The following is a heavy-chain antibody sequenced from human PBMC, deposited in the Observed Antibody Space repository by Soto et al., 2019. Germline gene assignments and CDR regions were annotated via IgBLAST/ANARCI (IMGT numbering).Heavy chain of an antibody. Sequence: QVQLQESGPGLVKPSQTLSLTCTVSGGSISSGGYYWSWIRQHPGKGLEWIGYIDYSGSTYYNPSLKSRVTISVDTSKNQFSLKLSSVTAADTAVYYCARDPARCIAAAGTGGAAGLDPWGQGTLVTVSS. CDR3: ARDPARCIAAAGTGGAAGLDP. D-gene: IGHD6-13*01. V-gene: IGHV4-31*03. CDR1: GGSISSGGYY. J-gene: IGHJ5*02. CDR2: IDYSGST.